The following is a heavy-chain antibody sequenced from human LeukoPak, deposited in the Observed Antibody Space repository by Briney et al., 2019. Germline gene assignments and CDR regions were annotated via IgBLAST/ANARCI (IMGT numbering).Heavy chain of an antibody. CDR2: IYQSGST. CDR3: ASFRYCSSTSCYGPTDY. CDR1: GGSISSSNW. J-gene: IGHJ4*02. Sequence: PSGTRSLTCAVSGGSISSSNWGSWVRQPPGKGREGSGEIYQSGSTNYNPSLKSRVNISVDKSKNQFSLKLSSVTAADTAVYYCASFRYCSSTSCYGPTDYWGQGTLVTVSS. D-gene: IGHD2-2*01. V-gene: IGHV4-4*02.